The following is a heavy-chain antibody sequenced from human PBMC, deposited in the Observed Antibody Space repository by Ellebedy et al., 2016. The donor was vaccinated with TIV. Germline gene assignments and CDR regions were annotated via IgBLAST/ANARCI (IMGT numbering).Heavy chain of an antibody. D-gene: IGHD2-2*01. J-gene: IGHJ6*03. CDR1: GYFISDGYY. CDR2: GYHSGST. Sequence: SETLSLTCTVSGYFISDGYYWGWIRQPPGTGLEWIGSGYHSGSTFYNPSPKSRVSISVDTTKNQFSLRLASVTAADTAVYYCARDGTVLVPAADMDVWGKGTTVTVSS. CDR3: ARDGTVLVPAADMDV. V-gene: IGHV4-38-2*02.